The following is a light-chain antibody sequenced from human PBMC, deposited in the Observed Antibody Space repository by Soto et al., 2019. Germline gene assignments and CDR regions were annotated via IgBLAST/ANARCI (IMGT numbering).Light chain of an antibody. V-gene: IGLV2-14*01. J-gene: IGLJ2*01. Sequence: QSALTQPASVSGSPGQSITISCTGTSSDVGGYDYVSWYQQYAGKAPKLTIYNVRNRPSGVSNRFSGSKSGNTASLPISGLQPEDEADYFCSSYTNSGTVLFGGGTKLTVL. CDR2: NVR. CDR3: SSYTNSGTVL. CDR1: SSDVGGYDY.